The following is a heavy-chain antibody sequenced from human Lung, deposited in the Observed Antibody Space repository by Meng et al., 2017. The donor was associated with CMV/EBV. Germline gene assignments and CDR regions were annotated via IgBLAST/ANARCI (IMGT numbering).Heavy chain of an antibody. CDR2: LYPDGST. CDR1: TVSITHYF. V-gene: IGHV4-4*07. D-gene: IGHD2-2*01. J-gene: IGHJ4*02. CDR3: ARTPVRFCNTHMCYAFDY. Sequence: QEQLQESGPCMVEPTETLSVTCIASTVSITHYFWSGVRQPAGKGLEWIGRLYPDGSTDYNPSLSSRLTLSLDTSKIRFSLKLRSVTAADTAIYYCARTPVRFCNTHMCYAFDYWGQGALVTVSS.